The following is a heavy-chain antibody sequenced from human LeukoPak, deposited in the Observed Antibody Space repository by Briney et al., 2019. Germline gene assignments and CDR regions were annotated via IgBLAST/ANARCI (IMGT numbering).Heavy chain of an antibody. Sequence: ASVKVSCKASGYTFTGYYMHWVRQAPGQGLEWMGWINPNSGGTNYAQKFQGRVTMTRDTSISTAYMELSSLRAEDTAVYYCAKVFKAVPHSYYMDVWGKGTTVTISS. J-gene: IGHJ6*03. CDR1: GYTFTGYY. V-gene: IGHV1-2*02. CDR3: AKVFKAVPHSYYMDV. D-gene: IGHD6-19*01. CDR2: INPNSGGT.